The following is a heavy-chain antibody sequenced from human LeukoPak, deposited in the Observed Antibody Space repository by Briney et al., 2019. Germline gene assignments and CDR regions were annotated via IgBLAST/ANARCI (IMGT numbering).Heavy chain of an antibody. Sequence: GASVKVSCKASGYTFTSYYMHWVRQAPGQGLEWMGIINPSGGSTSYAQKFQGRVTMTRDMSTSTVYMELSSLRSEDTAVYYCARTPGYSSSWYQVGVRYYYYYMDVWGKGTTVTVSS. J-gene: IGHJ6*03. V-gene: IGHV1-46*01. CDR2: INPSGGST. CDR1: GYTFTSYY. D-gene: IGHD6-13*01. CDR3: ARTPGYSSSWYQVGVRYYYYYMDV.